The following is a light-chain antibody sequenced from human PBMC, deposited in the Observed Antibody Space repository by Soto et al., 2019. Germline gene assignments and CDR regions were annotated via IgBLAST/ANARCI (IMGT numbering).Light chain of an antibody. CDR2: DVT. CDR1: SSDVGGYNY. V-gene: IGLV2-14*01. J-gene: IGLJ1*01. Sequence: HSALTQPASVSGSPGQSITISCTGTSSDVGGYNYVSWYQQHPGKAPKLIIYDVTNRPSGVSNRFSGSKSGNTASLTISGLQAEDEADYYCSSYTSSSTLEVFGTGTKLTVL. CDR3: SSYTSSSTLEV.